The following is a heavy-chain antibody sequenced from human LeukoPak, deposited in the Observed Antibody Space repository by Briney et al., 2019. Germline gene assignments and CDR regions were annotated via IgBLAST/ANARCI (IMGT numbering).Heavy chain of an antibody. D-gene: IGHD3-16*01. CDR3: ARDGGSGIRYDNYIYYGMDV. Sequence: GGSLRLSCAASGFTFSTYWMHWVRQAPGKGLVWVSRINSDGSSISYADSVKGRFTISRDNSKNTLDLQMDSLRVEDTAVYFCARDGGSGIRYDNYIYYGMDVWGQGTTVTVSS. CDR1: GFTFSTYW. V-gene: IGHV3-74*01. J-gene: IGHJ6*02. CDR2: INSDGSSI.